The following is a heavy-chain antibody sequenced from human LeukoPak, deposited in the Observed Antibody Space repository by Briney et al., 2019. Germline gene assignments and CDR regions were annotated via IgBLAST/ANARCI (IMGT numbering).Heavy chain of an antibody. CDR3: AKDFGDTSSSDAFDI. CDR1: GFTFSSYA. V-gene: IGHV3-23*01. D-gene: IGHD6-6*01. J-gene: IGHJ3*02. Sequence: GGSLRLSCAASGFTFSSYAMRWVRQAPGKGLEWVSAISGSGGSTYYADSVKGRFTIYRDNSKNTLYLQMNSLRAEDTAVYYCAKDFGDTSSSDAFDIWGQGTMVTVSS. CDR2: ISGSGGST.